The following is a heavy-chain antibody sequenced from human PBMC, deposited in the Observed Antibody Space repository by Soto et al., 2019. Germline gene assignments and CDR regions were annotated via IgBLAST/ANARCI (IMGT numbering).Heavy chain of an antibody. CDR1: GYTFSDVA. J-gene: IGHJ1*01. CDR2: FDPEDIKR. V-gene: IGHV1-24*01. CDR3: VTSTSFCGGSGAYDAAES. Sequence: VQLVQSGTEVRKPGASVKVSCKVSGYTFSDVAMQWVRQTPGEGLEWMGGFDPEDIKRKFAQKFQRRISLTEDTSTNTSYVERNEPRSPDTAIYYCVTSTSFCGGSGAYDAAESWGQGTVVTVSS. D-gene: IGHD5-12*01.